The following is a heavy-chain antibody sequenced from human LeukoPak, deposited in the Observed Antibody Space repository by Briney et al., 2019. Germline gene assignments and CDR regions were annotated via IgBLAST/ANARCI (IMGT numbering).Heavy chain of an antibody. CDR2: ITSSGDGT. CDR3: AKDRPNYYGSNGHYYRRDGDY. J-gene: IGHJ4*02. Sequence: GGSLRLSCAAPGFTFSIYAMSWVRQAPGKGLQWVSSITSSGDGTYYADSVKGRFTISRDNSENMLYLQMNSLRVEDTAVYFCAKDRPNYYGSNGHYYRRDGDYWGQGTLVTVSS. D-gene: IGHD3-22*01. V-gene: IGHV3-23*01. CDR1: GFTFSIYA.